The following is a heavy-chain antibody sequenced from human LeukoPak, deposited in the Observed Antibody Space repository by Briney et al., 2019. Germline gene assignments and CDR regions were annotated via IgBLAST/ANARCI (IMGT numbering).Heavy chain of an antibody. CDR3: ARHRFVVVVAARDWFDP. Sequence: SETLSLTCAVYGGSFSGYYWSWIRQPPGKGLEWIGEINHSGSTNYNPSLKSRVTISVDTSKNQFSLKLSSVTAADTAVYYCARHRFVVVVAARDWFDPWGQGTLVTVSS. CDR2: INHSGST. D-gene: IGHD2-15*01. J-gene: IGHJ5*02. V-gene: IGHV4-34*01. CDR1: GGSFSGYY.